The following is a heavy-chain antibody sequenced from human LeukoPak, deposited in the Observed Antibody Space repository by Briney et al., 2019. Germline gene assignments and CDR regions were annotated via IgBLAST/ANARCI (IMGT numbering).Heavy chain of an antibody. D-gene: IGHD5-12*01. V-gene: IGHV1-2*04. Sequence: ASVKVSCKASGYTFTGYYMHWVRQAPGQGLEWMGWINPNSGGTNYAQKFQGWVTMTRDTSISTAYMELSRLRSDDTAVYYCARAPLYSGYDLDYWGQGTLVTVSS. CDR3: ARAPLYSGYDLDY. CDR2: INPNSGGT. J-gene: IGHJ4*02. CDR1: GYTFTGYY.